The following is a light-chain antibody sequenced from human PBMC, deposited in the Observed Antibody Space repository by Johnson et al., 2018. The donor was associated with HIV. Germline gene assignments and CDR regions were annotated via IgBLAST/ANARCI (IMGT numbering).Light chain of an antibody. CDR1: SSNIGNNY. V-gene: IGLV1-51*02. J-gene: IGLJ1*01. CDR2: ENN. Sequence: QSVLTQPPSVSAAPGQKVTISCSGSSSNIGNNYVSWYQQLQGTAPKLLIYENNKRPSGIPDRFSGSKSGTSATLGITGLQTGDEADYYCGTWDTGLLSYVFGTGTKVTVL. CDR3: GTWDTGLLSYV.